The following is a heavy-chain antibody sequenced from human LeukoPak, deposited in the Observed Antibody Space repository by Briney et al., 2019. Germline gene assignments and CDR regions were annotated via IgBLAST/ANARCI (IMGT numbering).Heavy chain of an antibody. J-gene: IGHJ5*02. V-gene: IGHV3-66*01. CDR2: IYSGGDT. CDR1: GFIVSNIY. CDR3: VRDPDA. Sequence: GGSLRLSCAASGFIVSNIYISWFRQAPGKGLEWVSVIYSGGDTYYADSVKGRFTLSRDNSMNTLYLQMNSLRAEDTAVYYCVRDPDAWGQGTLVTVSS.